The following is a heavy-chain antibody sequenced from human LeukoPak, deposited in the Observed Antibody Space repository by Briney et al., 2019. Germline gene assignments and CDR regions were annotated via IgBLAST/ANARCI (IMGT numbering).Heavy chain of an antibody. D-gene: IGHD2-15*01. CDR1: GGSVSSGSYY. Sequence: SETLSLTCAVSGGSVSSGSYYWTWIRQPPGKGLEWIGYISYSGSTNYNPSLKSRVTISVDTSKNQFSLNLSSVTAADTAVYYCARRGSGGRSFDIWGQGTMVTVSS. CDR2: ISYSGST. J-gene: IGHJ3*02. V-gene: IGHV4-61*01. CDR3: ARRGSGGRSFDI.